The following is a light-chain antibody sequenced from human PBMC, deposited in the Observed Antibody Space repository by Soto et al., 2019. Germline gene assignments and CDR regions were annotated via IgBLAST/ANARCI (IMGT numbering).Light chain of an antibody. CDR3: MEGTHWPITWT. CDR2: KVS. CDR1: QSLVYSDGNTY. J-gene: IGKJ1*01. V-gene: IGKV2-30*01. Sequence: DVVMTQSPLSLPVTLGQPASISCRSSQSLVYSDGNTYLNWFQQRPGQSPRRLIYKVSNRGSGVPERFSGSASCTDFTLKISRVAAEDFGVYYCMEGTHWPITWTCGQGTKVEIK.